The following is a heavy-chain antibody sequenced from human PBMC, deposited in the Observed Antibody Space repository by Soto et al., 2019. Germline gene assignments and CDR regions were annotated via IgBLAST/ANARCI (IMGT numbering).Heavy chain of an antibody. V-gene: IGHV4-34*01. D-gene: IGHD5-12*01. Sequence: QVQLQQWGAGLLKPSETLSLTCAVYGGSFSGYYWSWIRQPPGKGLEWIGEINHSGSTNYNPSLKSRVTISVETSKNQFSLKLSSVTAADTAVYYCARMGGYSGYDYRGDWGQGTLVTVSS. CDR3: ARMGGYSGYDYRGD. CDR2: INHSGST. CDR1: GGSFSGYY. J-gene: IGHJ4*02.